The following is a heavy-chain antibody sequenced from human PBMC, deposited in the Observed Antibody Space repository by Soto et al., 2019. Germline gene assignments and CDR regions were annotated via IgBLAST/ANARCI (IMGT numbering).Heavy chain of an antibody. J-gene: IGHJ4*02. CDR1: GYTFTSYA. Sequence: ASVKVSCKASGYTFTSYAMYWVRQAPGQRLEWMGWINAGNGNTKYSQKFQGRVTITRDTSASTAYMELSSLRSEDTAVYYCARDSTTFLYYFDYWGQGTLVTVSS. CDR3: ARDSTTFLYYFDY. V-gene: IGHV1-3*01. CDR2: INAGNGNT. D-gene: IGHD3-16*01.